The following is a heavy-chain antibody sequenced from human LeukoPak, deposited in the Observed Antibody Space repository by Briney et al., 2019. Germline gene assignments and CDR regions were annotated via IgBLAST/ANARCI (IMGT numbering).Heavy chain of an antibody. V-gene: IGHV3-23*01. CDR1: GFTFKNLA. Sequence: GGSLRLSCAASGFTFKNLAKSWVRQAPGKGLEWLAVSSGDEDSIHYADSVRGHFVISTDNSENTSYLRMNSLRAEDTAVYYCTIALMTRFSSGWHFAYWGQGTLVTVSS. CDR2: SSGDEDSI. CDR3: TIALMTRFSSGWHFAY. J-gene: IGHJ4*02. D-gene: IGHD6-19*01.